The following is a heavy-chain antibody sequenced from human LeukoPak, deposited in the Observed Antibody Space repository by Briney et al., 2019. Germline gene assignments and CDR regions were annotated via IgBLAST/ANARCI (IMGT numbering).Heavy chain of an antibody. CDR1: GFTFSSYA. J-gene: IGHJ4*02. Sequence: GGSLRLSCAASGFTFSSYAMSWVRQAPGKGLEWVSGISGSGDSTYYADSVKGRFTISRDNSKNTLYLQMNSLRAEDTAVYYCARDLDSSGWSWWGQGTLVTVSS. V-gene: IGHV3-23*01. CDR2: ISGSGDST. D-gene: IGHD6-19*01. CDR3: ARDLDSSGWSW.